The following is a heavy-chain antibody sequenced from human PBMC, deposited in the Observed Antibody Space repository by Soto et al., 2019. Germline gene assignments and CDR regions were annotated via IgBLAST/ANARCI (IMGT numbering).Heavy chain of an antibody. CDR1: GGTFSSYA. Sequence: SVKVSCKASGGTFSSYAISWVRQAPGQGLEWMGGIIPIFGTANYAQKFQGRVTITADESTSTAYMELSSLRSEDTAVYYCARGYCSGGSCDWFDPWGQGTLVTVSS. D-gene: IGHD2-15*01. CDR3: ARGYCSGGSCDWFDP. J-gene: IGHJ5*02. V-gene: IGHV1-69*13. CDR2: IIPIFGTA.